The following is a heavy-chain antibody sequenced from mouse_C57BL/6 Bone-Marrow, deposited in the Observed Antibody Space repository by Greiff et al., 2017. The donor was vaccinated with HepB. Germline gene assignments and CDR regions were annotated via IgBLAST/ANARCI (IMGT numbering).Heavy chain of an antibody. CDR1: GYTFTGYW. CDR2: ILPGSGST. D-gene: IGHD1-1*01. CDR3: ARGMHTVVARRKDYAMDY. Sequence: VQLQQPGAELMKPGASVKLSCKATGYTFTGYWIEWVKQRPGHGLEWIGEILPGSGSTNYNEKFKGKATFTADTSSNTAYMQLSSLTTEDSAIYYCARGMHTVVARRKDYAMDYWGQGTSVTVSS. J-gene: IGHJ4*01. V-gene: IGHV1-9*01.